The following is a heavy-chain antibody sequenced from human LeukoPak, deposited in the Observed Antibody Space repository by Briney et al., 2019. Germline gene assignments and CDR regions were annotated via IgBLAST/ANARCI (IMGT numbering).Heavy chain of an antibody. CDR2: IIPIFGTA. CDR3: ARQLGSLVGAFDI. D-gene: IGHD1-26*01. J-gene: IGHJ3*02. CDR1: GGTFSSYA. Sequence: SVKVSCKASGGTFSSYAISWVRQAPGQGLEWMGRIIPIFGTANYAQKFQGRVTITTDESTSTAYMELSSLRSEDTAVYYCARQLGSLVGAFDIWGPRTMVTVSS. V-gene: IGHV1-69*05.